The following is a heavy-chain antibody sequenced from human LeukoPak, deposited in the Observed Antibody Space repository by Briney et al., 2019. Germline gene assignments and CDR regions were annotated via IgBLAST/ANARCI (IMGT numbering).Heavy chain of an antibody. CDR3: AKAYYYDTGSDY. V-gene: IGHV3-30*18. Sequence: GGSLRLSCAASGFTFSSYGMHWVRQAPGRGLEWVAVISYDGSNKYYADSVKGRFTISRDNSKNTLYLQMNSLRAEDTAVYYCAKAYYYDTGSDYWGQGTLVTVPS. J-gene: IGHJ4*02. CDR2: ISYDGSNK. D-gene: IGHD3-22*01. CDR1: GFTFSSYG.